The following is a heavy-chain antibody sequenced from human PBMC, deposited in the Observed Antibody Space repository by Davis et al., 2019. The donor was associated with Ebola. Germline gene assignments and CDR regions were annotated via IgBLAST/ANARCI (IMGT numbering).Heavy chain of an antibody. Sequence: PGGSLRLSCAASGFTFSNAWMNWVRQAPGKGLEWVGRIKSTTDGGTTDYAAPVKGRFTISRDDSKNTLYLQMNSLKTEDTAVYYCTTVRLLWFGEKGYYYYYGMDVWGQGTTVTVSS. D-gene: IGHD3-10*01. CDR2: IKSTTDGGTT. CDR3: TTVRLLWFGEKGYYYYYGMDV. V-gene: IGHV3-15*07. J-gene: IGHJ6*02. CDR1: GFTFSNAW.